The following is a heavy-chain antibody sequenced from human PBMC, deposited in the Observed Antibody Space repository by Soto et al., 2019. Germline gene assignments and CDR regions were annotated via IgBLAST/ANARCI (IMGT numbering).Heavy chain of an antibody. CDR3: AKDQEVRTELEVRYLDP. J-gene: IGHJ2*01. CDR2: ISGSGGRT. CDR1: GFTFSSYA. Sequence: EVQLLESGGGLVQPGGSLRLSCAASGFTFSSYAMTWVRQAPGKGLEWVSGISGSGGRTYDADSVKGRFTISRDNSKNTLYLQMNSLRGDDTAVYYCAKDQEVRTELEVRYLDPWGRGTRVTVSS. V-gene: IGHV3-23*01. D-gene: IGHD1-1*01.